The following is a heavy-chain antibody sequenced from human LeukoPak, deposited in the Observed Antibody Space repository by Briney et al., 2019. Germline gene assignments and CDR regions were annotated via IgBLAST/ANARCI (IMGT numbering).Heavy chain of an antibody. Sequence: PSQTLSLTCTVSGGSISSGSYYWSWIRQPAGKGLEWIGRIYTSGSTNYNPSLKSRVTISVDTSKNQFSLKLSSVTAADTAVYYCARDWGCSSVSCYGVVEFYGMDVWGAGTTVTVSS. J-gene: IGHJ6*04. D-gene: IGHD2-2*01. CDR2: IYTSGST. CDR1: GGSISSGSYY. V-gene: IGHV4-61*02. CDR3: ARDWGCSSVSCYGVVEFYGMDV.